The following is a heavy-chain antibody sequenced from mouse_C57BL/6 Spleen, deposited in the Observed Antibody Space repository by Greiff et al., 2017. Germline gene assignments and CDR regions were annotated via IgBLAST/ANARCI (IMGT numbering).Heavy chain of an antibody. D-gene: IGHD2-3*01. Sequence: EVQLQESGPGLVKPSQSLSLTCSVTGYSITSGYYWNWIRQFPGNKLEWMGYISYDGSNNYNPSLKNRISITRDTSKNQFFLKLNSVTTEDTATYYCARGGPDGYYSYWYFDVWGTGTTVTVSS. CDR1: GYSITSGYY. J-gene: IGHJ1*03. CDR3: ARGGPDGYYSYWYFDV. V-gene: IGHV3-6*01. CDR2: ISYDGSN.